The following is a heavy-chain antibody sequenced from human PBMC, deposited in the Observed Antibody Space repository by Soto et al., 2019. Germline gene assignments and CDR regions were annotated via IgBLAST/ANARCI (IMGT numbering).Heavy chain of an antibody. CDR1: GYTFTGYY. Sequence: ASVKVSCKASGYTFTGYYMHWVRQAPGQGLEWMGWINPNSGGTNYAQKFQGRVTITADESTSTAYMELSSLRSEDTAVYYCARVPDCSGGSCHAYFDYWGQGTLGTV. CDR2: INPNSGGT. CDR3: ARVPDCSGGSCHAYFDY. V-gene: IGHV1-2*02. J-gene: IGHJ4*02. D-gene: IGHD2-15*01.